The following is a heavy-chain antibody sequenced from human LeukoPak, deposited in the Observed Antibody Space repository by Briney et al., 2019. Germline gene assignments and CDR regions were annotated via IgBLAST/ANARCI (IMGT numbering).Heavy chain of an antibody. Sequence: GGSLRLSCEASGFTFSDYYMTWIRRAPGKELEWVSYISGSGSAIYYADSVKGRFTISRDNAKNSLYLQMISLRAEDTAVYYCASLAAATSNYYGMDVWGQGTTVTVSS. J-gene: IGHJ6*02. CDR1: GFTFSDYY. CDR3: ASLAAATSNYYGMDV. CDR2: ISGSGSAI. V-gene: IGHV3-11*01. D-gene: IGHD6-13*01.